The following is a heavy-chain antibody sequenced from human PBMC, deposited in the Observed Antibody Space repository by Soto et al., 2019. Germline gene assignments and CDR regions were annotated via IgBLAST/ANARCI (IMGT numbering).Heavy chain of an antibody. V-gene: IGHV4-30-4*01. CDR2: IYYSGST. Sequence: QVQLQESGPGLVKPSQTLSLTCTVSGGSISSGDYYWSWIRQPPGKGLEWIGYIYYSGSTYYNPSLKSRVTISVDTSKNQFSLKLSSVTAADTAVYYCARDEGYCSGGSCYFGGMDVWGQGTTVTVSS. J-gene: IGHJ6*02. CDR1: GGSISSGDYY. CDR3: ARDEGYCSGGSCYFGGMDV. D-gene: IGHD2-15*01.